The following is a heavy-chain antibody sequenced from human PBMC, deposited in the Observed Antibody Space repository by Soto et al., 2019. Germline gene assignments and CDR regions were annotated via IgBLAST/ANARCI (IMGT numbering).Heavy chain of an antibody. CDR2: IYYSGST. CDR1: GGSISSGGYY. V-gene: IGHV4-31*03. J-gene: IGHJ6*03. CDR3: ATSLPLNYYMDV. Sequence: SETLSLTCTVSGGSISSGGYYWSWIRQHPGKGLEWIGYIYYSGSTYYNPSLKSRVTISVDTSKNQFSLKLSSVTAADTAVYYCATSLPLNYYMDVWGKGTTVTVSS.